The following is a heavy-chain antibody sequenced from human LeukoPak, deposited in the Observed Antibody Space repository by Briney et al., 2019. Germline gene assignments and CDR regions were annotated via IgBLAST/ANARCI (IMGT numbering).Heavy chain of an antibody. CDR3: ARHTFRDGLDY. CDR1: GGSISSYY. D-gene: IGHD5-24*01. CDR2: IYYSGST. Sequence: SETLSLTCTVSGGSISSYYWSWIRQPPGKGLEWIGYIYYSGSTNYNPSLKSRVTISVDTSKNQFSLKLSSVTAADTAVYYCARHTFRDGLDYWGQGTLVIVSS. J-gene: IGHJ4*02. V-gene: IGHV4-59*08.